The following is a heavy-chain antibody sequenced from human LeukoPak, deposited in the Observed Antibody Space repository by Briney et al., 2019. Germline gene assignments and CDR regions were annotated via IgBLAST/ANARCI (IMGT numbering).Heavy chain of an antibody. CDR3: ARLAAAGTWDTRHFDY. D-gene: IGHD6-13*01. CDR1: GYTFTSYA. CDR2: INTNTGNP. V-gene: IGHV7-4-1*02. J-gene: IGHJ4*02. Sequence: ASVKVSCKASGYTFTSYAMNWVRQAPGQGLEWMGWINTNTGNPTYAQGFTGRFVFSLDTSVSTAYLQISSLEAEDTAVYYCARLAAAGTWDTRHFDYWGQGTLVTVSS.